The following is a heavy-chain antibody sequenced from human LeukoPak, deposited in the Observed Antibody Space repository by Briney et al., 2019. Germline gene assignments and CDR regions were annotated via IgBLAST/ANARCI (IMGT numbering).Heavy chain of an antibody. CDR3: ARNPSTTGTKDY. CDR1: GYTFTGYY. Sequence: ASVKVSCKASGYTFTGYYMHWVRQAPGQGLEWMGWINPNSGGTNYAQKFQGRVTMTRDTSISIAYMELSRLRSDDTAVYYCARNPSTTGTKDYWGQGTLVTVSP. V-gene: IGHV1-2*02. CDR2: INPNSGGT. D-gene: IGHD1-1*01. J-gene: IGHJ4*02.